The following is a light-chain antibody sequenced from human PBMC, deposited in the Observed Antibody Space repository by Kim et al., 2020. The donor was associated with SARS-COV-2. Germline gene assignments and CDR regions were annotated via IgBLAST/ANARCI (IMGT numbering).Light chain of an antibody. CDR3: QVWDSSSDHPGV. Sequence: PGKAARITCGGNNIGSKSVHWYQQKPGQAPVLVIYYDSDRPSGIPERFSGSNSGNTATLTISRVEAGDEADYYCQVWDSSSDHPGVFGGGTKLTVL. CDR1: NIGSKS. J-gene: IGLJ3*02. CDR2: YDS. V-gene: IGLV3-21*04.